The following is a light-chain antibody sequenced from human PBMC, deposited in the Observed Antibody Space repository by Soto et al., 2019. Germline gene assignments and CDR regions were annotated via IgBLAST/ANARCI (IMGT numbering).Light chain of an antibody. CDR2: DVS. V-gene: IGKV1-5*01. CDR3: QQYESYWT. Sequence: DIQMTQSPSTLSGSVGDRVTITCRASQSISSWLAWYQQKPGQAPRLLIYDVSSLQSGVPSRFSGRGSATEFTLTISSLQPDDFATYYSQQYESYWTFGQGTKGDIK. CDR1: QSISSW. J-gene: IGKJ1*01.